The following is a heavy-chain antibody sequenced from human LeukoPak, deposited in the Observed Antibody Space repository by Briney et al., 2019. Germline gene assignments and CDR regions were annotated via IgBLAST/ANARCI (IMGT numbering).Heavy chain of an antibody. CDR2: INPSGGST. CDR3: ARDLRFGELSFLPFDY. CDR1: GYTFTSYY. Sequence: ASVKVSCKASGYTFTSYYMHWARQAPGQGLEWMGIINPSGGSTSYAQKFQGRVTMTRDTSTSTVYMEVSSLRSEDTAVYYCARDLRFGELSFLPFDYWGQGTLVTVSS. J-gene: IGHJ4*02. V-gene: IGHV1-46*01. D-gene: IGHD3-10*01.